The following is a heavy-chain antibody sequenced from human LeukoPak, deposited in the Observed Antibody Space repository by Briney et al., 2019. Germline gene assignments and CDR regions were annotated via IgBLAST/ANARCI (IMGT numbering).Heavy chain of an antibody. J-gene: IGHJ1*01. V-gene: IGHV4-30-2*01. CDR1: GGSISSGGYS. D-gene: IGHD2-21*01. Sequence: SETLSLTCTVSGGSISSGGYSWSWIRQPPGKGLEWIGYIYHSGSTYYNPSLKSRVTISVDRSKNQFSLKLSSVTAADTAVYYCARVHISLYFQHWGQGTLVTVSS. CDR2: IYHSGST. CDR3: ARVHISLYFQH.